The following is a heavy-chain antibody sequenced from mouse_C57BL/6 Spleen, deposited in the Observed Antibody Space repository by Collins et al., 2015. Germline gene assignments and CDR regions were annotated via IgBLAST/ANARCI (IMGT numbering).Heavy chain of an antibody. J-gene: IGHJ3*01. V-gene: IGHV9-2-1*01. D-gene: IGHD2-4*01. CDR3: ARSYMITTAFAY. CDR2: INTETGEP. CDR1: GYTFTDYS. Sequence: QIQLVQSGPELKKPGETVKISCKASGYTFTDYSMHWVKQAPGKGLKWMGWINTETGEPTYADDFKGRFAFSLETSASTAYLQINNLKNEDTATYFCARSYMITTAFAYWGQGTLVTVSA.